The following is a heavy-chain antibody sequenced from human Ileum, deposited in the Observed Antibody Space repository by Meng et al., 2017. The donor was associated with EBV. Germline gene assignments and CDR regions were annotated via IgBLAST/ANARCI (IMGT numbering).Heavy chain of an antibody. D-gene: IGHD2-8*01. CDR2: ISNDGSFP. CDR1: VFDFSSYV. Sequence: EVQLVEAGGGLVEPGGALILSCAPSVFDFSSYVMHCVRQGPGKGPVWVSRISNDGSFPTYADSVKGRFTISRDNAHNTLYLQMNSLRAEDTAVYYCVRDVNWQLYDYWGQGALVTASS. J-gene: IGHJ4*02. V-gene: IGHV3-74*03. CDR3: VRDVNWQLYDY.